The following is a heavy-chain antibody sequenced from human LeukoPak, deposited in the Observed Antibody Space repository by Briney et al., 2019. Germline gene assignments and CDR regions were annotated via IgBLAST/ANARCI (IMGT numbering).Heavy chain of an antibody. Sequence: PGGSLRLSCAASGFTFNSYWMSWDRQAPGKGLEWVADIKQDGSEKYYVDSVKGRFTISRDNAKNSLYLEMNSLRAEDTAVYYCARVVMVRGANYGMDVWGQGTTVTVSS. V-gene: IGHV3-7*01. CDR1: GFTFNSYW. J-gene: IGHJ6*02. D-gene: IGHD3-10*01. CDR2: IKQDGSEK. CDR3: ARVVMVRGANYGMDV.